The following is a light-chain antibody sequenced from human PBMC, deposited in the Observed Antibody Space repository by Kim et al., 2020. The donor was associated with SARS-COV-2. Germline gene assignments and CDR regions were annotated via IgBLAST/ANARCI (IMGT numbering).Light chain of an antibody. V-gene: IGKV1-8*01. Sequence: AIRMTQSPSSFSASTGDRVTITCRASQGISSYLAWYQQKPGKAPKLLIYAASTLQSGVPSRFSGSGSGTDFTLTISCLQSEDFATYYCQQYKSWPPLTFGGGTKVDIK. J-gene: IGKJ4*01. CDR3: QQYKSWPPLT. CDR2: AAS. CDR1: QGISSY.